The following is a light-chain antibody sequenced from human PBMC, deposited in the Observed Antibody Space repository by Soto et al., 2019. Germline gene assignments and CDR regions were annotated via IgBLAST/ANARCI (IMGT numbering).Light chain of an antibody. J-gene: IGKJ3*01. CDR3: QKHDGVPL. Sequence: DIQLTQSPSSLSASVGDRVTITCQASQDISNHLNWYQQKPGKAPNLLIYDAPNLETGVSSRFSGGGSGTFFSFTINSLQPEDIATYYCQKHDGVPLFGPGTKVEIK. V-gene: IGKV1-33*01. CDR2: DAP. CDR1: QDISNH.